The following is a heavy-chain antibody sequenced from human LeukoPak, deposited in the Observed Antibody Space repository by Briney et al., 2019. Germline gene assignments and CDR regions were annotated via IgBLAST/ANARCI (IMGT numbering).Heavy chain of an antibody. CDR3: ARGYCSGGSCLYHYYYYGMDV. D-gene: IGHD2-15*01. CDR1: GYTLTELC. V-gene: IGHV1-24*01. Sequence: ASVKVSCKVSGYTLTELCMHWVRQAPGKGLEWMGGFDPEDGETIYAQKFQGRVTMTRNTSISTAYMELSSLRSEDTAVYYCARGYCSGGSCLYHYYYYGMDVWGQGTTVTVSS. CDR2: FDPEDGET. J-gene: IGHJ6*02.